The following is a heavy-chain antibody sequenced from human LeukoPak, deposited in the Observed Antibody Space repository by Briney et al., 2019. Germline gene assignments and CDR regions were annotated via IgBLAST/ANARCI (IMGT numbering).Heavy chain of an antibody. Sequence: SETLSLTCTVSGGSISSYYWSWIRQSPGKGLEWIGYIYYSGSSNYNPSFKSRVTISVDTSKNQFSLTLSSVTAADPAVYYCAREVVPPTIIGHYYYYMDVWGKGTTVTVSS. J-gene: IGHJ6*03. V-gene: IGHV4-59*01. CDR2: IYYSGSS. CDR1: GGSISSYY. D-gene: IGHD2-2*01. CDR3: AREVVPPTIIGHYYYYMDV.